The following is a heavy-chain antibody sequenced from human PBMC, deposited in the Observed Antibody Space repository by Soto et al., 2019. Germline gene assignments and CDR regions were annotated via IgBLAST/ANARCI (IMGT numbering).Heavy chain of an antibody. CDR3: ARGRLTY. CDR2: ISGSGGST. Sequence: EVQLLESGGDLVHPGWSLRLSCAASAFTFSAYDMNWVRQAPGKGLEWVSGISGSGGSTYYADSVKGRFTISRDNSKTTLFLQSNSLRDEATAVYYCARGRLTYWGQGTLVTVSS. CDR1: AFTFSAYD. V-gene: IGHV3-23*01. J-gene: IGHJ4*02. D-gene: IGHD2-21*02.